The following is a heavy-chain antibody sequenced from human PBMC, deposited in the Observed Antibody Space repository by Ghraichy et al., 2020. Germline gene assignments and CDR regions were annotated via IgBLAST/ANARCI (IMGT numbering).Heavy chain of an antibody. D-gene: IGHD1-26*01. Sequence: GESLRLSCAASGFTFSSYSMNWVRQAPGKGLEWVSYISSSSSTIYYTDSVKGRFTISRDNAKNSLYLQMNSLRDEDTAVYYCARDETSGSYFWFDPWGQGTLVTVSS. CDR3: ARDETSGSYFWFDP. CDR1: GFTFSSYS. CDR2: ISSSSSTI. J-gene: IGHJ5*02. V-gene: IGHV3-48*02.